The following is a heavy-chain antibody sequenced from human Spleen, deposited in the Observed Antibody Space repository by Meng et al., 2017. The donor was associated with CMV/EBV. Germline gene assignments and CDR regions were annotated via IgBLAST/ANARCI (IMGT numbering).Heavy chain of an antibody. J-gene: IGHJ4*02. CDR3: ARGPFDGAFDY. Sequence: GESLKISCAASGFTFSSSAMTWVRQAPGKGLEWVSLVSASGAGTYYADSVKGRFSISRDNSKNTLYVQMNRLRAEDTAVYYCARGPFDGAFDYWGRGTLVTVSS. D-gene: IGHD3-10*01. V-gene: IGHV3-23*01. CDR1: GFTFSSSA. CDR2: VSASGAGT.